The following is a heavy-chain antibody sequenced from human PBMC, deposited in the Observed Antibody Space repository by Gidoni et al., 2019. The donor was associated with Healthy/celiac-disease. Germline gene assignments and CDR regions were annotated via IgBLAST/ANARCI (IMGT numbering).Heavy chain of an antibody. CDR2: IGTAGDP. CDR3: ARETYYYDSSGYSYWYFDL. V-gene: IGHV3-13*05. D-gene: IGHD3-22*01. Sequence: EVQLVESGGGLVQPGGSLRLCCAASGFTCSSYDMHWVRQATGKGLEWVAAIGTAGDPYYPGSVKGRFAISRENAENSLYLQMNSLRAGDTAVYYCARETYYYDSSGYSYWYFDLWGRGTLVTVSS. J-gene: IGHJ2*01. CDR1: GFTCSSYD.